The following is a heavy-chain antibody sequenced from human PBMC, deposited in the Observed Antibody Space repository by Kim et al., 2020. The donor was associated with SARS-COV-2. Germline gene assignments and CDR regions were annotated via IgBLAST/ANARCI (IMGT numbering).Heavy chain of an antibody. Sequence: ASVKVSCKASGYTFTSYYMHWVRQAPGQGLEWMGIINPSGGSTSYAQKFQGRVTMTRDTSTSTVYMELSSLRSEDTAVYYCARDPPYCSGGSCSFGYYYGMDVWGQGTTVTVSS. CDR3: ARDPPYCSGGSCSFGYYYGMDV. D-gene: IGHD2-15*01. V-gene: IGHV1-46*01. J-gene: IGHJ6*02. CDR1: GYTFTSYY. CDR2: INPSGGST.